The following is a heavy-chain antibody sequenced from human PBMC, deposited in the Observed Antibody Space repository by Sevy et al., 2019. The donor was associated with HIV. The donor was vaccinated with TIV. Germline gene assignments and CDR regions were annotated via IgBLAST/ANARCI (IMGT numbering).Heavy chain of an antibody. CDR3: ARLYCTSTSCYLDY. J-gene: IGHJ4*02. CDR2: IDPSESES. CDR1: GYIFINYW. D-gene: IGHD2-2*01. Sequence: GESLKISCKGSGYIFINYWITWVRQMPGKGLEWMGKIDPSESESKYSPSFQGHVTISADKSSSTAYLQWDSREASDTAMYYCARLYCTSTSCYLDYWGQGTLVTVSS. V-gene: IGHV5-10-1*01.